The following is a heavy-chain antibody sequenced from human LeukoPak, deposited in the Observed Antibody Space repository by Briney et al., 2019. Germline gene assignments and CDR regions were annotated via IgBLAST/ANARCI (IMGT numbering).Heavy chain of an antibody. V-gene: IGHV3-23*01. CDR2: ISGSGGST. J-gene: IGHJ3*02. CDR1: GFTFSSYW. Sequence: GGSLRLSCAASGFTFSSYWMHWVRQAPGKGLEWVSAISGSGGSTYYADSVKGRFTISRDSSKNTLYLQMNSLRAEDTAVYYCAKRIVGGPYAFDIWGQGTMITVSS. D-gene: IGHD1-26*01. CDR3: AKRIVGGPYAFDI.